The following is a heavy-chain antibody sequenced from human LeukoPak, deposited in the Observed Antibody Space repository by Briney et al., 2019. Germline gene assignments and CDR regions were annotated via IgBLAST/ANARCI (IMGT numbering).Heavy chain of an antibody. V-gene: IGHV1-18*01. CDR1: GGTFSSFA. J-gene: IGHJ4*02. D-gene: IGHD3-22*01. CDR3: ARDIYYYDCRAYYYFDY. Sequence: ASVKVSCKASGGTFSSFAISWVRQAPGQGLEWMGCISAYNGNTKYAQKLQGRVTVTTDTSTSTAYMELRSLRSDDTAIYYCARDIYYYDCRAYYYFDYWGQGTLVTVSS. CDR2: ISAYNGNT.